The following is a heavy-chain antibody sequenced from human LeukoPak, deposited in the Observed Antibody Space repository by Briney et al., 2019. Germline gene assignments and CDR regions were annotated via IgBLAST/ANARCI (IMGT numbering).Heavy chain of an antibody. Sequence: ASVKVSCKASGYTFTSYYMHWVRQAPGQGLEWMGRINPNSGGTNYAQKFQGRVTMTRDTSISTAYMELSRLRSDDTAVYYCARVDGVHYGMDVWGQGTTVTVSS. J-gene: IGHJ6*02. CDR1: GYTFTSYY. CDR2: INPNSGGT. V-gene: IGHV1-2*06. CDR3: ARVDGVHYGMDV. D-gene: IGHD3-16*01.